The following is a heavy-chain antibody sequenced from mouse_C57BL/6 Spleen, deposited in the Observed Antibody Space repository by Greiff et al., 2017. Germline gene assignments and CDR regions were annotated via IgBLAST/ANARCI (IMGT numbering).Heavy chain of an antibody. Sequence: EVKVVESGGGLVKPGGSLKLSCAASGFTFSSYAMSWVRQTPEKRLEWVATISDGGSYTYYPDNVKGRFTISRDNAKNNLYLQMSHLKSEDTAMYYCARGSSYSYYYAMDYWGQGTSVTVSS. V-gene: IGHV5-4*03. CDR1: GFTFSSYA. CDR3: ARGSSYSYYYAMDY. CDR2: ISDGGSYT. J-gene: IGHJ4*01. D-gene: IGHD1-1*01.